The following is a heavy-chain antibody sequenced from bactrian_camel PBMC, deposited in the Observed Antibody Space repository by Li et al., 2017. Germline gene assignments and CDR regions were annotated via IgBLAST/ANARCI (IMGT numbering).Heavy chain of an antibody. CDR2: ISGDTT. V-gene: IGHV3S40*01. CDR3: ATGWVAGNVGWDDATAYHY. D-gene: IGHD3*01. CDR1: GFTFSNWD. J-gene: IGHJ4*01. Sequence: AASGFTFSNWDMSWVRQAPGKGLEWVSSISGDTTYYAAPVKGRFTISRDNAKNTLYLQLNSLKPEDTGIYYCATGWVAGNVGWDDATAYHYWGQGTQVTVS.